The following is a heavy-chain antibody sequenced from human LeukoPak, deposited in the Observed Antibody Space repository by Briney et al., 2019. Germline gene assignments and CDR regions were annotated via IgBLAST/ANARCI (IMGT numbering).Heavy chain of an antibody. D-gene: IGHD3-22*01. CDR1: GGSISSYY. CDR2: IYYSGST. Sequence: SGTLSLTCTVSGGSISSYYWSWIRQPPGKGLEWIGYIYYSGSTYYNPSLKSRVTISVDTSKSLFSLNLNSVTAADTAVYYCARQSRYYDSSGYYGTYFDYWGQGILVTVSS. CDR3: ARQSRYYDSSGYYGTYFDY. J-gene: IGHJ4*02. V-gene: IGHV4-59*08.